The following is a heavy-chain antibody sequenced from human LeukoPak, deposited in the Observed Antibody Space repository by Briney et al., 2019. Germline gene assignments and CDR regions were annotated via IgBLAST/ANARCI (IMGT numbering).Heavy chain of an antibody. CDR3: ARLILGYFDY. V-gene: IGHV3-48*01. D-gene: IGHD3-16*01. J-gene: IGHJ4*02. CDR2: ISSSSSTI. CDR1: GFTFSSYS. Sequence: GGSLRLSCAASGFTFSSYSMNWVRQAPGKGLEWVSYISSSSSTIYYADSVKGRFTISRDNAENSLYLQMNSLRAVDTAVYYCARLILGYFDYWGQGTLVTVSS.